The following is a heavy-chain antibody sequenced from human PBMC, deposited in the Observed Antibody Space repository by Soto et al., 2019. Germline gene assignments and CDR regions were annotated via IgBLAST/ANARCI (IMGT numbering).Heavy chain of an antibody. CDR2: IVVASGRT. Sequence: QVQIVQSGPEVKRPGTSVRVSCKTSGFTFTNSAVQWVRQARGQRLEWIGWIVVASGRTNYAREVQERVTISRDTSTSTAYMELSGLRSEDTAVYYCVAELYSGGGCCSFDFWGQGTMVTVSS. D-gene: IGHD2-21*02. CDR1: GFTFTNSA. J-gene: IGHJ3*01. CDR3: VAELYSGGGCCSFDF. V-gene: IGHV1-58*01.